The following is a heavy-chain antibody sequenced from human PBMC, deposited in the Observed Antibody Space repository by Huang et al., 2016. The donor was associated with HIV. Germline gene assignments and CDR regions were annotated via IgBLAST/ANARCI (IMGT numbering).Heavy chain of an antibody. J-gene: IGHJ4*02. CDR2: ISYDGRNK. D-gene: IGHD3-10*01. CDR1: GFSFSDSR. CDR3: AKDRRAYYYGSGIEY. V-gene: IGHV3-30*18. Sequence: QVQLVESGGGVVEPGRSLRVSCAASGFSFSDSRMHWVRQAPGKGLEWVAVISYDGRNKFYSDSVNGRFTISRDNSKNTVYLQMNSLRAGDTAVYYCAKDRRAYYYGSGIEYWGQGARVTVSS.